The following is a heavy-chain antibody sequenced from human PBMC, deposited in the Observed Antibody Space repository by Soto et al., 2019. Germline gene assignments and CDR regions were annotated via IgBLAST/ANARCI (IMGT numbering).Heavy chain of an antibody. CDR1: GFPFSIYG. J-gene: IGHJ6*02. CDR2: IWYDGSNK. D-gene: IGHD4-17*01. Sequence: PWGSLRLSCAASGFPFSIYGMHLVRQSPGKGLEWVAFIWYDGSNKYYAPSVNRPLTISRENQKKPIYLQTHSIRDEDTVGYCCARTGFAGDPLLGMDVWAQ. CDR3: ARTGFAGDPLLGMDV. V-gene: IGHV3-33*01.